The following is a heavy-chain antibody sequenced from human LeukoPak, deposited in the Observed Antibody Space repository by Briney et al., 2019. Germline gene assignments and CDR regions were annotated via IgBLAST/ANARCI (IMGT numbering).Heavy chain of an antibody. J-gene: IGHJ5*02. CDR2: IIPIFGTA. CDR1: GYTLTELS. D-gene: IGHD3-22*01. CDR3: ARGVGVTYYYDSSGQT. V-gene: IGHV1-69*13. Sequence: ASVKVSCKVSGYTLTELSMHWVRQAPGQGLEWMGGIIPIFGTANYAQKFQGRVTITADESTSTAYMELSSLRSEDTAVYYCARGVGVTYYYDSSGQTWGQGTLVTVSS.